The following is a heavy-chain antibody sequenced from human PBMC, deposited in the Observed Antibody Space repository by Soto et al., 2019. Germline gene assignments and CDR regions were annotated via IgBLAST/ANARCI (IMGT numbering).Heavy chain of an antibody. V-gene: IGHV3-11*01. Sequence: GGSLRLSCAASGFTFSDYYMSWIRQAPGKGLEWVSYISSSGSTIYYADSVKGRFTISRDNAKNSLYLQMNSLRAEDTAVYYCARDYLLRYFDCYYMDVWGKGTTVTVSS. CDR2: ISSSGSTI. CDR1: GFTFSDYY. D-gene: IGHD3-9*01. J-gene: IGHJ6*03. CDR3: ARDYLLRYFDCYYMDV.